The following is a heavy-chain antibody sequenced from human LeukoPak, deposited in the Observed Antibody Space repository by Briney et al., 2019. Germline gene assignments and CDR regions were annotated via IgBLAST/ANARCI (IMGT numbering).Heavy chain of an antibody. J-gene: IGHJ6*02. V-gene: IGHV3-23*01. D-gene: IGHD7-27*01. CDR2: ISGNGGIT. Sequence: GALRLSCAASGFIFGGYVMSWVRQAPGKGLEWVSPISGNGGITYYADSLKGRFIISRDNSTNTLYLQMNGLRAEDTAIYYCAKAGNWDQGYYYYGMDAWGQGTTVTVS. CDR3: AKAGNWDQGYYYYGMDA. CDR1: GFIFGGYV.